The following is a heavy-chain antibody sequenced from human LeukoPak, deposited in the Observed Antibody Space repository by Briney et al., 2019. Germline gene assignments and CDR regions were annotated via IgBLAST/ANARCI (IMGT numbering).Heavy chain of an antibody. V-gene: IGHV1-46*01. CDR3: ARDMHGYLLRSHFDY. CDR1: GYTFTNYY. D-gene: IGHD3-22*01. Sequence: ASVKVSCKASGYTFTNYYMHWVRQAPGQGLDWMGFINPSGGSTRYAQNFQGRVTMTRDTSTSTIYMELSSLRSEDTAVYYCARDMHGYLLRSHFDYWGQGTLVTVSS. CDR2: INPSGGST. J-gene: IGHJ4*02.